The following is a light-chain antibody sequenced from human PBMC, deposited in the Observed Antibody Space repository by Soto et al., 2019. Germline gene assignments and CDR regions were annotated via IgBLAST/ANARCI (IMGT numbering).Light chain of an antibody. CDR3: QQYNNWPLT. Sequence: IVRPQYPATLSVSPGERATLSCRASQSVSSNLAWYQQKPGQAPRLLIYDASTRATGVPARFSGSGSGTEFTLIISGLQSEDFAVYYCQQYNNWPLTFGGVSKVDIK. CDR1: QSVSSN. V-gene: IGKV3-15*01. CDR2: DAS. J-gene: IGKJ4*01.